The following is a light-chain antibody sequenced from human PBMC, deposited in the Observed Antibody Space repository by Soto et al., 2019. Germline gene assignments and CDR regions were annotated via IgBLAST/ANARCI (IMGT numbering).Light chain of an antibody. Sequence: EIVMTQSPGTLSVSPGERATLSCRASQSVSSNLAWYQQKPGQAPRLLLYDASNRATGIPARFSGSGSGTDFTLTISSLEPEDFAVYYCQQRSNWPPTFGQGTRLEIK. CDR1: QSVSSN. V-gene: IGKV3-11*01. CDR2: DAS. J-gene: IGKJ5*01. CDR3: QQRSNWPPT.